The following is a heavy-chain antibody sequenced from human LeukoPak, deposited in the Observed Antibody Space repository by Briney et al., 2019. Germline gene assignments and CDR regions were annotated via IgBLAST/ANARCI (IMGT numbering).Heavy chain of an antibody. J-gene: IGHJ4*02. D-gene: IGHD6-13*01. Sequence: ASVKVSCKASGGTFSSYAISWVRQAPGQGLEWMGGIIPTFGTANYAQKFQGRVTITTDESTSTAYMELSSLRSDDTAVYYCARGRAAAVYFDYWGQGTLVTVSS. CDR1: GGTFSSYA. CDR3: ARGRAAAVYFDY. V-gene: IGHV1-69*05. CDR2: IIPTFGTA.